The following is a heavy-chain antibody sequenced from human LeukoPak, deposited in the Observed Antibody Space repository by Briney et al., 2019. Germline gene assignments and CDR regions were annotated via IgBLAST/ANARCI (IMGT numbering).Heavy chain of an antibody. CDR2: ISYSGTT. Sequence: SETLSLTCAVSGGSLRDYFWNWIRQPPGKGLEWLGEISYSGTTNSNPSLGSRVAVSIDTSKNQFSLRLTSVTAADTAVYFCARADVNFPAYTAFFDNWGPGALVTVSA. CDR1: GGSLRDYF. J-gene: IGHJ4*02. D-gene: IGHD2-21*02. CDR3: ARADVNFPAYTAFFDN. V-gene: IGHV4-34*01.